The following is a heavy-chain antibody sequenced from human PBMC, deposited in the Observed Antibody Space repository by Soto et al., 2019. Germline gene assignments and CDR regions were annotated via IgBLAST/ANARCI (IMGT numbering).Heavy chain of an antibody. J-gene: IGHJ6*02. D-gene: IGHD4-17*01. CDR2: IIPIFSTA. Sequence: QVQLVQSGAEVKKPGFSVKVSCKASGGTFTTSAISWVRQAPGQGLEWMGGIIPIFSTADYAQKFQGRVTITADESTTTAYMELSSLRSEDTAVYYCARDRPRENYGGNYYYEMDVWGQGTTVTVSS. CDR1: GGTFTTSA. V-gene: IGHV1-69*12. CDR3: ARDRPRENYGGNYYYEMDV.